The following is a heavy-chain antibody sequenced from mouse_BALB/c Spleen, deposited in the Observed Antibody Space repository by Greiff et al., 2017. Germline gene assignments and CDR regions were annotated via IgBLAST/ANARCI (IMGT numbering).Heavy chain of an antibody. CDR1: GYTFTDYA. J-gene: IGHJ2*01. Sequence: VQLQESGAELVRPGVSVKISCKGSGYTFTDYAMHWVKQSHAKSLEWIGVISTYYGDASYNQKFKGKATMTVDKSSSTAYMELARLTSEDSAIYYCAREGGYDGYYFDYWGQGTTLTVSS. D-gene: IGHD2-3*01. CDR3: AREGGYDGYYFDY. V-gene: IGHV1S137*01. CDR2: ISTYYGDA.